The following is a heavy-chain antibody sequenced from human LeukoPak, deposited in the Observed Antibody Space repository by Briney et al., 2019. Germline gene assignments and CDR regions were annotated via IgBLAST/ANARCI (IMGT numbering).Heavy chain of an antibody. CDR2: ISSNGGST. Sequence: PGGSLRLSCAASGFTFSSYAMHWVRQAPGKGLEYVSAISSNGGSTYYANSVKGRFTTSRDNSKNTLYLQMGSLRAEDMAVYYCARFVGATFDYWGQGTLVTVSS. V-gene: IGHV3-64*01. CDR3: ARFVGATFDY. CDR1: GFTFSSYA. J-gene: IGHJ4*02. D-gene: IGHD1-26*01.